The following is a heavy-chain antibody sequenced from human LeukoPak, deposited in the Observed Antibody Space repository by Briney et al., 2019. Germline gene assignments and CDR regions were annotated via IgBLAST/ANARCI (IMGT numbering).Heavy chain of an antibody. CDR2: IYYSGST. Sequence: PSETLSLTCTVSGGSISSGGYYWSWIRQHPGKGLEWIGYIYYSGSTYYNPSLKSRVTISVDTSKNQFSLKLSSVTAADTAVYYCAGDSSGYYYFDYWGQGTLVTVSS. CDR3: AGDSSGYYYFDY. D-gene: IGHD3-22*01. CDR1: GGSISSGGYY. J-gene: IGHJ4*02. V-gene: IGHV4-31*03.